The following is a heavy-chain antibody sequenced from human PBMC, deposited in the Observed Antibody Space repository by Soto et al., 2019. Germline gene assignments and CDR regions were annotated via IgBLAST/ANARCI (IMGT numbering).Heavy chain of an antibody. V-gene: IGHV3-23*01. CDR1: GFTFSNYA. D-gene: IGHD6-19*01. CDR2: ISGDIGST. J-gene: IGHJ4*02. CDR3: GVATGITVTDLDY. Sequence: PWGSLRLSCAASGFTFSNYAMSWVRQAPGKGLEWVSAISGDIGSTYYADSVKGRFIISRDNSKNSLYLQMNSLRADDTAVYYCGVATGITVTDLDYWGKGNMVTVSA.